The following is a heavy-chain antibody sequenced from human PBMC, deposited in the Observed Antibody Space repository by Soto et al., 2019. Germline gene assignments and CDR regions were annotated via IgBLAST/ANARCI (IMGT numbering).Heavy chain of an antibody. CDR3: AREIGRGAAQTNYMDV. J-gene: IGHJ6*03. CDR2: IYSGGST. V-gene: IGHV3-66*01. D-gene: IGHD6-6*01. CDR1: GFTVSSNY. Sequence: EVQLVESGGGLVQPGGSLRLSCAASGFTVSSNYMSWVRQAPGKGLEWGSVIYSGGSTFYADSVKGRFTISRDNSKNTVSLQMNSLRAEDAGVYYCAREIGRGAAQTNYMDVWGKGTTVTVS.